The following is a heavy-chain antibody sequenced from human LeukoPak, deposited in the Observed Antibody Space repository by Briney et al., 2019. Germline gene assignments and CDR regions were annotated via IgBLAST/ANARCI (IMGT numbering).Heavy chain of an antibody. CDR2: ISYGGSNK. V-gene: IGHV3-30*04. CDR3: ARNAYSSDWSGDFDY. Sequence: QPGGSLRLSCAASGFTFSSYAMHWVRQAPGKGLEWVAFISYGGSNKYYADSVKGRFTISRDNSKNTLFLQMNSLRAEDTAVYYCARNAYSSDWSGDFDYWGQGTLVTVSS. J-gene: IGHJ4*02. D-gene: IGHD6-19*01. CDR1: GFTFSSYA.